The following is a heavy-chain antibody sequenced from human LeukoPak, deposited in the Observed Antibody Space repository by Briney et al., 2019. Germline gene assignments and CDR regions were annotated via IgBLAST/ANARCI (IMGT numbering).Heavy chain of an antibody. CDR2: INPSGGST. D-gene: IGHD4-17*01. CDR1: GYTFTSYY. Sequence: ASVKVSCKASGYTFTSYYMHWVRQAPGQGLEWMGIINPSGGSTSYAQKFQGRVTMTRDTSTSTVYMELSSLRSEDTAVYYCARDSDYGDYRGDAFDIWGQGTMVTVSS. J-gene: IGHJ3*02. V-gene: IGHV1-46*01. CDR3: ARDSDYGDYRGDAFDI.